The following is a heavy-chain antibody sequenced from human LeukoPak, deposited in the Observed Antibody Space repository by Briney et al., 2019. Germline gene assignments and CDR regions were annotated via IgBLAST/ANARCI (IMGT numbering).Heavy chain of an antibody. D-gene: IGHD2-21*01. CDR1: GFTFSSYW. J-gene: IGHJ4*02. CDR3: ARGGGFCGGDCYGIDY. CDR2: VSSRSSFI. V-gene: IGHV3-21*01. Sequence: GGSLRLSCAASGFTFSSYWMHWVRQAPGKGLEWVSLVSSRSSFINYADSVKGRFIISRDDAKSSLYLQMNSLRAEDTAVYYCARGGGFCGGDCYGIDYWGQGTLVTVSP.